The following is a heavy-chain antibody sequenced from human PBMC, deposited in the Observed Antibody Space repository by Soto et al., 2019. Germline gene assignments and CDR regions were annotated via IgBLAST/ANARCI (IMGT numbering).Heavy chain of an antibody. V-gene: IGHV4-34*01. Sequence: SETLSLTCAVYGGSFSLYYWTWILQPPWKGLEWIGEINHSGSTNYNPSLKSRAIVSVDTSENQFSLKLSSVTAADTAVYFCARVHYTNYGGWFDPWGQGTLITVSS. CDR1: GGSFSLYY. CDR3: ARVHYTNYGGWFDP. CDR2: INHSGST. J-gene: IGHJ5*02. D-gene: IGHD4-4*01.